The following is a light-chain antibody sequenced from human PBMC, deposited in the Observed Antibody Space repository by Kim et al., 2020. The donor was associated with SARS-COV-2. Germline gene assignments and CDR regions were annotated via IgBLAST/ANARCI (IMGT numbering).Light chain of an antibody. CDR1: QSVSTNS. CDR2: GAS. CDR3: QQYARPPIT. Sequence: PGERASLSCRASQSVSTNSIAWYQQRPGQTPRLLIYGASTRAAGIPDRFSASGSGTDFTLTIGRLEPEDFAVYYCQQYARPPITFGQGTRVEIK. J-gene: IGKJ5*01. V-gene: IGKV3-20*01.